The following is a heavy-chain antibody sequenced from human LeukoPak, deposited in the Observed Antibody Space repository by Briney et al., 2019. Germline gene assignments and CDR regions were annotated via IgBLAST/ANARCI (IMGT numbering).Heavy chain of an antibody. Sequence: ASVKVSCKASGYTFTGYYMHWVRQAPGQGLEWMGWINPNSGGTNYAQKFQGRVTMTRDTSISTAYMELSRLRSDDTAVYYCARDPTQQPSPSAPWGQGTLVTVSS. V-gene: IGHV1-2*02. J-gene: IGHJ5*02. CDR1: GYTFTGYY. D-gene: IGHD6-13*01. CDR3: ARDPTQQPSPSAP. CDR2: INPNSGGT.